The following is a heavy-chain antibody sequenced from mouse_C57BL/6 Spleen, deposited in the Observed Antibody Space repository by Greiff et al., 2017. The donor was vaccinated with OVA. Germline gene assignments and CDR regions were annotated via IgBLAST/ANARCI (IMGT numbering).Heavy chain of an antibody. CDR1: GYTFTSYW. V-gene: IGHV1-69*01. Sequence: QVQLQQPGAELVMPGASVKLSCKASGYTFTSYWMPWVKQRPGQGLEWIGVIDPSDSYTNYNQKFQGKSTLTVDQSSRTAYMQISSLTAEDSAVYYCARRGVYDYGSGYYFDYWGQGTTLTVSS. CDR3: ARRGVYDYGSGYYFDY. J-gene: IGHJ2*01. CDR2: IDPSDSYT. D-gene: IGHD1-1*01.